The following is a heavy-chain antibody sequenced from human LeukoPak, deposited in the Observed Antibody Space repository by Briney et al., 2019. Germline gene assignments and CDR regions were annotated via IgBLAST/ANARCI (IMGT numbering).Heavy chain of an antibody. J-gene: IGHJ3*02. Sequence: ASVKVSCKASGLTFNAYNIHWVRQAPGQGLEWMGWINPKSGGANYAQKLQGRVTMTTDTSTSTAYVELRSLRSDDTAVYYCARAYHDAFDIWGQGTMVTVSS. V-gene: IGHV1-2*02. CDR1: GLTFNAYN. D-gene: IGHD2-2*01. CDR3: ARAYHDAFDI. CDR2: INPKSGGA.